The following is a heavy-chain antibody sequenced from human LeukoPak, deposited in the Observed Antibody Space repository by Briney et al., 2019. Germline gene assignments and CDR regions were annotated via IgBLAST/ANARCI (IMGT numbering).Heavy chain of an antibody. J-gene: IGHJ6*03. D-gene: IGHD5-18*01. Sequence: GGSLRLSCVASGFTFSTYSMNWVRQAPGKGLEWVSYISGTSNTIYYADSVKGRFTISRDNAKNSLYLQMNSLRAEDTALYYCARLGYSYGFGHYYYYYMDVWGKGTTVTVSS. CDR1: GFTFSTYS. CDR3: ARLGYSYGFGHYYYYYMDV. CDR2: ISGTSNTI. V-gene: IGHV3-48*04.